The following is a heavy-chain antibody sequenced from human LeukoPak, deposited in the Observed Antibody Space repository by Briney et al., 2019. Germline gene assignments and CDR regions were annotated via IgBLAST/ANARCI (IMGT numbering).Heavy chain of an antibody. CDR3: ARVDGIAVAGVDG. J-gene: IGHJ4*02. CDR2: INPSGGST. Sequence: ASVKLSCKASGYTFTSYYMHWVRQAPGQGLGWMGIINPSGGSTSYAQKFQSRVTMTRDTSTSTVYMELSSLRYDDAAVYYCARVDGIAVAGVDGWGQGTLVTVSS. D-gene: IGHD6-19*01. V-gene: IGHV1-46*01. CDR1: GYTFTSYY.